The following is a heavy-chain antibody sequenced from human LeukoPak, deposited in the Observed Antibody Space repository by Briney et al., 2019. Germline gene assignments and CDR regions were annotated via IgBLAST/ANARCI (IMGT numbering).Heavy chain of an antibody. J-gene: IGHJ4*02. CDR2: IYPGDSDT. D-gene: IGHD2-15*01. CDR1: GYSFTSYW. CDR3: ARREWWEPYYFDY. V-gene: IGHV5-51*01. Sequence: GESPKISCKGSGYSFTSYWIGWVRQMPGKGLEWMGIIYPGDSDTRYSPSLQGQVTISADKSISTAYLQWSSLKASDTAMYYCARREWWEPYYFDYWGQGTLVTVSS.